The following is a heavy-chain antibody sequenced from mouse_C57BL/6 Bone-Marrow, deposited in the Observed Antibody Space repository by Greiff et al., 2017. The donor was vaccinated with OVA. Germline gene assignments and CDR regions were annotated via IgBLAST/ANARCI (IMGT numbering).Heavy chain of an antibody. Sequence: VKLQESGPGLVAPSQSLSITCTVSGFSLTSYGVHWVRQPPGKGLEWLVVIWSDGSTTYNSALKSRLSISKDNSKSQVFLKMNSLQTDDTAMYYCARQGDYYGRSRYWYFDVWGTGTTVTVSS. J-gene: IGHJ1*03. V-gene: IGHV2-6-1*01. D-gene: IGHD1-1*01. CDR1: GFSLTSYG. CDR3: ARQGDYYGRSRYWYFDV. CDR2: IWSDGST.